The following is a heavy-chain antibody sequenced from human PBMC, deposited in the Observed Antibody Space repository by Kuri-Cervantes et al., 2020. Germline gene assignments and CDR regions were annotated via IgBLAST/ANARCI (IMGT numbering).Heavy chain of an antibody. CDR2: ISWNSGSI. Sequence: SLKISCAASGFTFDDYAMHWVRQAPGKGLEWVSGISWNSGSIGYADSVKGRSTISRDNSKNTLYLQMNSLRAEDTAVYYCAKSFVAYHLLSFFDYWGQGTLVTVSS. CDR1: GFTFDDYA. J-gene: IGHJ4*02. D-gene: IGHD5-12*01. CDR3: AKSFVAYHLLSFFDY. V-gene: IGHV3-9*01.